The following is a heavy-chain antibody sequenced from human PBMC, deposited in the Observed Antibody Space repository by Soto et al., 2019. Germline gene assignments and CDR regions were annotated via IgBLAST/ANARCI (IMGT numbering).Heavy chain of an antibody. Sequence: ASVKVSCKASGVTFSSYAISWVRQAPGQGLEWMGGIIPIFGTANYAQKFQGRVTITADKSTSTAYMELSSLRSEDTAVYYCAREVANYYYGMDVWGQGTTVTVSS. CDR3: AREVANYYYGMDV. CDR1: GVTFSSYA. D-gene: IGHD2-15*01. V-gene: IGHV1-69*06. J-gene: IGHJ6*02. CDR2: IIPIFGTA.